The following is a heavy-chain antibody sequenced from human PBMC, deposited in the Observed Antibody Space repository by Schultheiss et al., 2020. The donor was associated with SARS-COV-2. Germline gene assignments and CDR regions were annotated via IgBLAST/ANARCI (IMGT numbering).Heavy chain of an antibody. J-gene: IGHJ4*02. CDR1: GFTFSSYS. CDR2: ISSSGSTI. V-gene: IGHV3-48*04. D-gene: IGHD1-1*01. Sequence: GGSLRLSCAASGFTFSSYSMNWVRQAPGKGLEWVSYISSSGSTIYYADSVKGRFTISRDNAKNSLYLQMNSLRAEDTAVYYCARALGYGLYYFDYWGQGTLVTVSS. CDR3: ARALGYGLYYFDY.